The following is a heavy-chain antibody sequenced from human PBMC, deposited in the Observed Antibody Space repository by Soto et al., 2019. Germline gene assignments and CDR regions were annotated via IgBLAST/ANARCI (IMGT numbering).Heavy chain of an antibody. CDR2: ISYDGGNK. CDR3: AKDRGGEGSSGWYRNPRAWYFDL. J-gene: IGHJ2*01. D-gene: IGHD6-19*01. V-gene: IGHV3-30*18. CDR1: GFTFSSYG. Sequence: QVQLVESGGGVVQPGRSLRLSCAASGFTFSSYGMHWVRQAPGKGLEWVAVISYDGGNKYYADSVKGRFTISRDNSKNTLYLQMNSLRAEDTAVYYCAKDRGGEGSSGWYRNPRAWYFDLWGRGTLVTVSS.